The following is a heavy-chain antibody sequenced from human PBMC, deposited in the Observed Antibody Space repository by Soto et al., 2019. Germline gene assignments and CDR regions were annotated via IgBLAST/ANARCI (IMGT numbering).Heavy chain of an antibody. CDR3: AREGADDRDSFDI. V-gene: IGHV3-48*03. CDR1: GFTFSSYE. Sequence: VQLVESGGGVVQPGGSLRLSCVASGFTFSSYEMNWVRQAPGKGLEWVSYISSSGSIIYYADSVKGRFTISRDNAENSLYLQLNGLRAEDTAVYSCAREGADDRDSFDIWGQGTMVTVSS. J-gene: IGHJ3*02. D-gene: IGHD1-1*01. CDR2: ISSSGSII.